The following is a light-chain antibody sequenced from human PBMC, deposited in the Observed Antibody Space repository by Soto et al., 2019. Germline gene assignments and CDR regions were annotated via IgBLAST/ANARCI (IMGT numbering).Light chain of an antibody. CDR3: AAWDDSLNGYV. CDR2: SNN. CDR1: SSDIGRYT. Sequence: QSVLTQPPSASGTPGQRVTISCSGSSSDIGRYTVNWYQQLPGTAPKLLIYSNNQRPSGVPDRLSGSKSGTSASLAISGLQSEDEADYYCAAWDDSLNGYVFGTGTKVTVL. J-gene: IGLJ1*01. V-gene: IGLV1-44*01.